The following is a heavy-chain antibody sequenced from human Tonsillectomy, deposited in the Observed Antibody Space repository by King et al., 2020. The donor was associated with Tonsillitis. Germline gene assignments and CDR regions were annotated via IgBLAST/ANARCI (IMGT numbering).Heavy chain of an antibody. CDR2: IYYSGST. J-gene: IGHJ4*02. V-gene: IGHV4-30-4*07. Sequence: VQLQESGPGLVKPSQTLSLTCAVSGGSISSGGYSWSWIRQPPGKGLEWIGYIYYSGSTYYNPSLKSRVTISVDTSKNQFSLKLSSVTAADTAVYYCARGSGFYYFAYWGQGTLVTVSS. CDR3: ARGSGFYYFAY. CDR1: GGSISSGGYS. D-gene: IGHD2-15*01.